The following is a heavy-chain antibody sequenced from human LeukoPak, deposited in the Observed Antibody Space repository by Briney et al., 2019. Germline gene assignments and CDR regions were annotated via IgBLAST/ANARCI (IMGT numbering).Heavy chain of an antibody. CDR1: GFTFSSYS. CDR3: AGEASSSGPDY. J-gene: IGHJ4*02. Sequence: GGSLRLSCAASGFTFSSYSMNWVRQAPGKGLEWVSSISSSSSYMYYADSVKGRFTISRDNAKNSLYLQMNSLRAEDTAVYYCAGEASSSGPDYWGQGTLVTVSS. CDR2: ISSSSSYM. D-gene: IGHD6-19*01. V-gene: IGHV3-21*01.